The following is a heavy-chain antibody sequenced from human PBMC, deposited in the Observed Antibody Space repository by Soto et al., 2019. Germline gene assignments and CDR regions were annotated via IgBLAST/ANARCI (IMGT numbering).Heavy chain of an antibody. CDR3: ASPPPPPSIAPERTYYYYGMDV. CDR1: GGTFSSYA. Sequence: ASVKVSCKASGGTFSSYAISWVRQAPGQGLEWMGGIIPIFGTANYAQKFQGRVTITADESTSTAYMELSSLRSEDTAVYYCASPPPPPSIAPERTYYYYGMDVWGQGTTVTVSS. J-gene: IGHJ6*02. CDR2: IIPIFGTA. D-gene: IGHD6-13*01. V-gene: IGHV1-69*13.